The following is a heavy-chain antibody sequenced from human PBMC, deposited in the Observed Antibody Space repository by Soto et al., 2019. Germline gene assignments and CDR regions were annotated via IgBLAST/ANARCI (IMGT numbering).Heavy chain of an antibody. CDR1: GGSISGNSDY. CDR2: INYSGNT. CDR3: AKLEKSMAQTFDY. V-gene: IGHV4-39*01. D-gene: IGHD1-1*01. Sequence: SETLSLTCTVSGGSISGNSDYWGWIRQPPGKGLEYIGSINYSGNTYYNPSLKSRVTISVDTSKNQFSLKLTSVTAADTAVFYCAKLEKSMAQTFDYWGQGTLVTVSS. J-gene: IGHJ4*02.